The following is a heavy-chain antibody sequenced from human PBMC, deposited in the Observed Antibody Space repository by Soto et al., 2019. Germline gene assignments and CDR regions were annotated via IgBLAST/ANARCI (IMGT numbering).Heavy chain of an antibody. V-gene: IGHV1-69*13. D-gene: IGHD2-2*01. J-gene: IGHJ6*02. CDR2: IIPIFGIA. CDR3: ARAEGGRYCSSTSCYPRYYYYGMYV. CDR1: GGTFSSYA. Sequence: GASVKVSCKASGGTFSSYAISWVRQAPGQGLERMGGIIPIFGIANYAQKFQGRVTITADESTSTAYMELSSLRSEDTAVYYCARAEGGRYCSSTSCYPRYYYYGMYVWGQGXTVTVYS.